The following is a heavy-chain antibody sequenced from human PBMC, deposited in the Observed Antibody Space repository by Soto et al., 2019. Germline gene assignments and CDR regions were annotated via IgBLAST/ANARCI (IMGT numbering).Heavy chain of an antibody. V-gene: IGHV3-30*18. CDR1: GFTFSSYG. CDR3: AKPHYYDSSGYLPRSYYFDY. D-gene: IGHD3-22*01. CDR2: ISYDGSNK. J-gene: IGHJ4*02. Sequence: QVQLVESGGGVVQPGRSLRLSCAASGFTFSSYGMHWVRQAPGKGLEWVAVISYDGSNKYYADSVKGRFTISRDKSKNTLYLQMNSLRAEDTAVYYCAKPHYYDSSGYLPRSYYFDYWGQGTLVTVSS.